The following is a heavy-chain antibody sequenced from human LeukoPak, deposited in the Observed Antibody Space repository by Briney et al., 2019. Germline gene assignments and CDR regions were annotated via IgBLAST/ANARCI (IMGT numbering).Heavy chain of an antibody. Sequence: SQTLSLTCTVSGGSISSGDYYWSWIRQPPGKGLEWIGYIYYSGSTNYNPSLKSRVTISVDTSKNQFSLKLSSVTAADTAVYYCARRRLELALVGDAFDIWGQGTMVTVSS. V-gene: IGHV4-61*08. CDR2: IYYSGST. D-gene: IGHD1-7*01. CDR1: GGSISSGDYY. CDR3: ARRRLELALVGDAFDI. J-gene: IGHJ3*02.